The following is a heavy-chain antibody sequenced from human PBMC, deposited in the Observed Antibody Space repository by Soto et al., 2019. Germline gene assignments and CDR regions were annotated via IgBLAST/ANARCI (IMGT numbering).Heavy chain of an antibody. CDR2: IYHSGST. J-gene: IGHJ5*02. V-gene: IGHV4-4*02. CDR3: ARGEEGAKNVEHNWFDP. D-gene: IGHD1-1*01. Sequence: SETLSLTCAVSSGSISSSNWWSWVRQPPGKGLEWIGEIYHSGSTNYNPSLKSRVTISVDKSKNQFSLKLSSVTAADTAVYYCARGEEGAKNVEHNWFDPWGQGTLVTVSS. CDR1: SGSISSSNW.